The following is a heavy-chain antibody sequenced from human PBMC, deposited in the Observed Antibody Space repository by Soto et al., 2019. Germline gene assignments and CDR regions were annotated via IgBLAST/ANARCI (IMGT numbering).Heavy chain of an antibody. CDR1: GYTFTSYD. D-gene: IGHD3-10*01. Sequence: SVKVSCKASGYTFTSYDINWVRQATGQGLEWMGGIIPIFGTANYAQKFQGRVTITADESTSTAYMELSSLRSEDTAVYYCARGEVTMVRGVIIRPSYYYYYGMDVWGQGTTVTVSS. CDR2: IIPIFGTA. V-gene: IGHV1-69*13. CDR3: ARGEVTMVRGVIIRPSYYYYYGMDV. J-gene: IGHJ6*02.